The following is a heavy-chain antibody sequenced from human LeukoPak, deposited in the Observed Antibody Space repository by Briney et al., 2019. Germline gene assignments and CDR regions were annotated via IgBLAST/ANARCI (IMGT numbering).Heavy chain of an antibody. CDR2: IYPGDSDT. V-gene: IGHV5-51*01. CDR1: GYSFTSYW. Sequence: GESLKISCRGSGYSFTSYWIGWVRQMPGKGLEWMGIIYPGDSDTRYSPSFQGQVTISADKSISTAYLQWSSLKASDTAMYYCARQGLDTAMVPTSDYWGQGTLVTVSS. J-gene: IGHJ4*02. CDR3: ARQGLDTAMVPTSDY. D-gene: IGHD5-18*01.